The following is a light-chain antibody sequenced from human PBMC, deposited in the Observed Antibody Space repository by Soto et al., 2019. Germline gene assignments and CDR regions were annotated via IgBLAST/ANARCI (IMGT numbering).Light chain of an antibody. CDR3: QQRSNWPLT. CDR1: QSVSSY. CDR2: DAS. Sequence: EIVLTQSPATLSLSPGERATLSCRASQSVSSYLAWYQQKPGQAPRLLIYDASNRASGIPARFSGSGSGTAFTLTISRQEPEDFAVYYCQQRSNWPLTFGGGTKVEIK. V-gene: IGKV3-11*01. J-gene: IGKJ4*01.